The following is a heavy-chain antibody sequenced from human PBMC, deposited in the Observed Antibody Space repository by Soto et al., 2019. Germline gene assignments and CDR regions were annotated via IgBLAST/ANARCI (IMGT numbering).Heavy chain of an antibody. J-gene: IGHJ6*03. V-gene: IGHV2-5*02. D-gene: IGHD5-18*01. Sequence: QITLKESGPTLVKPTQTLTLTCTFSGFSLSTSGVGVGWIRQPPGKALEWLALIYWDDDKRYSPSLKSRLTITKHPSKNQVVLTMTNMDPVDTATYYCAHLLGSYGSGPGVSYYYYYMDVWGKGTTVTVSS. CDR2: IYWDDDK. CDR1: GFSLSTSGVG. CDR3: AHLLGSYGSGPGVSYYYYYMDV.